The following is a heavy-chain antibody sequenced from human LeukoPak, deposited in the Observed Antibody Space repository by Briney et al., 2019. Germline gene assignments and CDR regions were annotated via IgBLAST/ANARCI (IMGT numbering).Heavy chain of an antibody. CDR3: AKGEGYSGYDFWSAFDI. CDR1: GFTFSSYA. CDR2: ISGSGGST. Sequence: AGGSLRLSCAASGFTFSSYAMSWVRQAPGKGLEWVSAISGSGGSTYYADSVKGRFTISRDNSKNTLYLQMNSLRAEDTAVYYCAKGEGYSGYDFWSAFDIWGQGTMVTVSS. J-gene: IGHJ3*02. V-gene: IGHV3-23*01. D-gene: IGHD5-12*01.